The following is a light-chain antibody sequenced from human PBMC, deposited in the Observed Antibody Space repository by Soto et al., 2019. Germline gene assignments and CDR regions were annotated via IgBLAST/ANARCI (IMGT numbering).Light chain of an antibody. V-gene: IGKV3-20*01. CDR2: DGS. J-gene: IGKJ5*01. CDR1: QNLHSF. CDR3: QQYGSSHIT. Sequence: EIVLTQSPATLSVSPGERVTLSCRASQNLHSFLTWYQQRPGQAPRPLIYDGSKRAAGVPDRFSGSGSGTDFTLTISRLEPEDFAVYYCQQYGSSHITFGQGTRLEIK.